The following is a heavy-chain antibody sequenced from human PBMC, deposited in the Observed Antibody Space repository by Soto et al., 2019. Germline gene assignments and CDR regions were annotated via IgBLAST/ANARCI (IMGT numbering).Heavy chain of an antibody. J-gene: IGHJ4*02. V-gene: IGHV3-48*03. CDR3: ARAALVGDI. CDR1: GFTFSSYE. Sequence: PGGSLRLSCAASGFTFSSYEMNWVRQAPGKGLEWVSYISSSGSTIYYADSVKGRFTISRDNAKNSLYLQMNSLRAEDTAVYYCARAALVGDIWGQGTLVTAPQ. CDR2: ISSSGSTI. D-gene: IGHD5-18*01.